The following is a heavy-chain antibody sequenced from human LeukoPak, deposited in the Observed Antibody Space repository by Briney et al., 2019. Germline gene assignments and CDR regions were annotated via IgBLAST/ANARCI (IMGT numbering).Heavy chain of an antibody. Sequence: ASVKVSCKASGGTFSSYAISWVRQAPGQGLEWMGGIIPIFGTANYAQKFQGRVTITTDESTSTAYMELSSLRSEDTAVYYCARGIGEVVVVPAAMTRDREYYYMDVWGKGTTVTVSS. CDR2: IIPIFGTA. CDR1: GGTFSSYA. D-gene: IGHD2-2*01. V-gene: IGHV1-69*05. J-gene: IGHJ6*03. CDR3: ARGIGEVVVVPAAMTRDREYYYMDV.